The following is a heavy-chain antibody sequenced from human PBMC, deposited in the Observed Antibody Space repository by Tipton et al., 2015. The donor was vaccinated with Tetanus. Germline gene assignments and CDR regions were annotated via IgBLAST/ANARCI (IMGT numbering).Heavy chain of an antibody. J-gene: IGHJ5*02. CDR3: ARHLYGYWFDP. Sequence: QSGAEVKKPGQSLKISCKVSGHNSRSYRISWVRQMPGKGLEWMGIIYPGDSDATYNPSLNRRATISVDSSATQLSLIITSMTAADAAVYYCARHLYGYWFDPWGQGAQVTVSS. V-gene: IGHV5-51*01. CDR2: IYPGDSDA. D-gene: IGHD3-10*01. CDR1: GHNSRSYR.